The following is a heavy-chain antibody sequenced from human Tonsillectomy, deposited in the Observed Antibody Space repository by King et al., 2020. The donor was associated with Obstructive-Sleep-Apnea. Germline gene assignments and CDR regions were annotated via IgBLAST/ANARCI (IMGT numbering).Heavy chain of an antibody. Sequence: QVQLQQWGTGLLKPSETLSLICAVYGGSFSDYYWSWIRQPPGKGLEWIGEINHGGSTNFNPSLKSRVTISVDTSRNQFSLKLHSVTAADTAVYYCARVLGAAGPDYYFDYWGQGTLVTVSS. CDR1: GGSFSDYY. CDR2: INHGGST. V-gene: IGHV4-34*01. CDR3: ARVLGAAGPDYYFDY. J-gene: IGHJ4*02. D-gene: IGHD1-26*01.